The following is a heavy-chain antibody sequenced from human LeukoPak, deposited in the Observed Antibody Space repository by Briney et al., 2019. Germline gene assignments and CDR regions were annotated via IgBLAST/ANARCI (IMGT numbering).Heavy chain of an antibody. Sequence: GGSLRLSCAASGFTLSRYGMSWVRQAPGKGLEWVSAISGGSGSTYYADSVKGRFTISRDNSKSTLYLQMNSLRAEDTAVYYCAKTYSSSRAHYYYYYYMDVWGKGTTVTISS. CDR2: ISGGSGST. CDR1: GFTLSRYG. CDR3: AKTYSSSRAHYYYYYYMDV. V-gene: IGHV3-23*01. D-gene: IGHD6-13*01. J-gene: IGHJ6*03.